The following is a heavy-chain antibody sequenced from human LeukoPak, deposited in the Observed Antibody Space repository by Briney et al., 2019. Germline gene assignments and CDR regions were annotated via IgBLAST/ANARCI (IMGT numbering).Heavy chain of an antibody. V-gene: IGHV4-34*01. CDR2: INHSGST. CDR3: ARGEWFAEKLWVLDY. CDR1: GGSFSGYY. Sequence: SETLSLTCAVYGGSFSGYYWSWIRQPPGKGLEWIGEINHSGSTNYNPSLKSRVTISVDTSKNQFSLKLSSVTAADTAVYYCARGEWFAEKLWVLDYWGQGTLVTVSS. D-gene: IGHD3-10*01. J-gene: IGHJ4*02.